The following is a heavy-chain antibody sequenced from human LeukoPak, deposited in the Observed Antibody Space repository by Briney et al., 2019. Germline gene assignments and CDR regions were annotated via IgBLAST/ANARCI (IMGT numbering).Heavy chain of an antibody. CDR3: ARDNGEAFLSGNNWFDP. V-gene: IGHV1-69*01. CDR2: IIPIFGTA. CDR1: GGTFSSYA. Sequence: SVKVSCKASGGTFSSYAISWVRQAPGQGLEWMGGIIPIFGTANYAQKFQGRVTITADESTSTAYMELSSLRSEDTAVYYCARDNGEAFLSGNNWFDPWGQGTLVTVSS. D-gene: IGHD3-3*01. J-gene: IGHJ5*02.